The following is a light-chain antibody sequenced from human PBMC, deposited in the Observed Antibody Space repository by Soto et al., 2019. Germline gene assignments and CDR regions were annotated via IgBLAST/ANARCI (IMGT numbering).Light chain of an antibody. CDR1: SSDVGSYNV. CDR3: CSYAGSSRV. CDR2: EVS. J-gene: IGLJ3*02. Sequence: QSALTQPASVSGSPGQSITISCTGTSSDVGSYNVVSWYQQHPGKAPKLMIYEVSKRPSGVSNRFSGSKSGNTASLTISGLQAEDEAEYYCCSYAGSSRVFGGGTKLTVL. V-gene: IGLV2-23*02.